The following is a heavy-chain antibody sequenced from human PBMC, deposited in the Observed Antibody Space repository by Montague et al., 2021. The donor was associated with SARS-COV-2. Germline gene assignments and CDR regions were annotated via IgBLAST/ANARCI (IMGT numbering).Heavy chain of an antibody. CDR2: IYYTGST. J-gene: IGHJ1*01. V-gene: IGHV4-39*01. CDR3: ARHPQH. CDR1: GGSISNSVYY. Sequence: SETLSLTCTVSGGSISNSVYYWGWVRQPPGKGLEWIRSIYYTGSTYYNPSLKSRLTISVDTSENQFSLNLRSMTAADTAVYYCARHPQHWGQGTLVTVSS.